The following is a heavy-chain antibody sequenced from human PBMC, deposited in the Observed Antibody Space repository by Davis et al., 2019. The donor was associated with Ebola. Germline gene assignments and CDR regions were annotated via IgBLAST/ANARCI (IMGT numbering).Heavy chain of an antibody. Sequence: PSETLSLTCTVSGGSISGFYWSWIRQPPGKGLEWIGYIHFSGSTSYNPSLKSRVTISRDMSKNQFSLKLISVTAADTAVYYCAKYDIAVYGALHYWGQGALVSVSS. CDR2: IHFSGST. D-gene: IGHD3-9*01. CDR1: GGSISGFY. V-gene: IGHV4-59*01. CDR3: AKYDIAVYGALHY. J-gene: IGHJ4*02.